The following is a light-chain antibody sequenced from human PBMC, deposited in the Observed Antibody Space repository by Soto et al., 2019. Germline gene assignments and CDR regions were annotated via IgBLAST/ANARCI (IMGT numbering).Light chain of an antibody. V-gene: IGKV3-15*01. J-gene: IGKJ1*01. CDR2: GAS. CDR1: QSVSSS. Sequence: EIVMTQSPATLSVSPGERVTLSCRASQSVSSSLAWYQKKPGQAPRLLIYGASTRAIGIPGRFSGSGSETEFTLTISSLQSEDFAVYYCQQYNNWWTFGQGTKVETK. CDR3: QQYNNWWT.